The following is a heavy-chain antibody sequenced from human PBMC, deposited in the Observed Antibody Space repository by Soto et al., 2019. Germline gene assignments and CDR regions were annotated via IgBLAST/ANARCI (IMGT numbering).Heavy chain of an antibody. CDR2: IYYSGST. CDR1: GGSISNYY. Sequence: PSETLSLTCTVSGGSISNYYWSWIRQPPGKGLEWIGYIYYSGSTNYNPSLKSRVTISLDTSKNQFSLKLSSVTAADTAVYYCARDNVGSNFYYYGMDVWGQGTTVTVSS. J-gene: IGHJ6*02. CDR3: ARDNVGSNFYYYGMDV. D-gene: IGHD2-15*01. V-gene: IGHV4-59*01.